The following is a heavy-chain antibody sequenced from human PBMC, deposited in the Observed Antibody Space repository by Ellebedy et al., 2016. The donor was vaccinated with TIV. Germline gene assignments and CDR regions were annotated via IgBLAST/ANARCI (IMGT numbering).Heavy chain of an antibody. CDR1: GGSISRDS. V-gene: IGHV4-59*01. D-gene: IGHD3-3*01. CDR3: ARSSISVFGVTDAFDI. J-gene: IGHJ3*02. Sequence: MPGGSLRLSCTVSGGSISRDSWSWIRQPPGNGLEWVGYIFDSGSTIYNPSLRSRLTISLDRSQKQVSLNLTSVTAADSAVYFCARSSISVFGVTDAFDIWGQGTLVTVSS. CDR2: IFDSGST.